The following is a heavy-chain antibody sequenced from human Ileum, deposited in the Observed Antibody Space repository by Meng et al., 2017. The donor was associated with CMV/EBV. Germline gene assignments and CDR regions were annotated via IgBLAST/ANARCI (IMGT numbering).Heavy chain of an antibody. D-gene: IGHD2-8*01. CDR2: IKQDGSEK. J-gene: IGHJ4*02. CDR3: ARDSGRMNY. CDR1: GFTFSDYY. V-gene: IGHV3-7*01. Sequence: GESLKISCAASGFTFSDYYMSWVRQAPGKGLEWVANIKQDGSEKYYVDSVKGRFTISRDNGKNSVYLQMNSLRAEDTAVYYCARDSGRMNYWGQGTLVTVSS.